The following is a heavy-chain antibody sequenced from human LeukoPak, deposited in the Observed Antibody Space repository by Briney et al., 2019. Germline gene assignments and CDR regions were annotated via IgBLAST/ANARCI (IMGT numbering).Heavy chain of an antibody. D-gene: IGHD2-2*03. CDR1: GYSFPTYW. V-gene: IGHV5-51*01. CDR3: ARPPSRGYSSSFEY. Sequence: GESLKISCKGSGYSFPTYWIAWVRQMPGKGLEWMGIIYPDESNIRYSPSFQGQVTISADKSISTAYLQWSSLKASGTAMYYCARPPSRGYSSSFEYWGQGTLVTVSS. J-gene: IGHJ4*02. CDR2: IYPDESNI.